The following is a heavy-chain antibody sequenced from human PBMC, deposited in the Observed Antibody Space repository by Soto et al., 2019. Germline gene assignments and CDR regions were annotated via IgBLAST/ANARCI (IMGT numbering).Heavy chain of an antibody. CDR1: GGSISSGGYY. V-gene: IGHV4-31*01. CDR2: IYYSGST. CDR3: ARDQGGSSWHAFDI. Sequence: QVQLQESGPGLVKPSQTLSLTCTVSGGSISSGGYYWSWIRQHPGKGLEWIGYIYYSGSTYYNPSLKSLFTISVDTSKNQFSLKLSSVTAADTAVYYCARDQGGSSWHAFDIWGQGTMVTVSS. J-gene: IGHJ3*02. D-gene: IGHD6-13*01.